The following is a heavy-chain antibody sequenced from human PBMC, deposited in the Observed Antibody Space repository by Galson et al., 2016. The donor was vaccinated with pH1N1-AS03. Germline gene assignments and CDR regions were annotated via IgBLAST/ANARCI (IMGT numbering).Heavy chain of an antibody. CDR3: ARESPLNCYLDL. J-gene: IGHJ2*01. CDR1: GFSFSASW. V-gene: IGHV3-7*03. Sequence: SLRLSCAASGFSFSASWMSWVRQAPGKGLEWVANIRQDGSEKYYVDSVEGRFTISRDNAKNSLYLQMNSLRDEDGAVYYCARESPLNCYLDLCGRGTLVTVSS. CDR2: IRQDGSEK.